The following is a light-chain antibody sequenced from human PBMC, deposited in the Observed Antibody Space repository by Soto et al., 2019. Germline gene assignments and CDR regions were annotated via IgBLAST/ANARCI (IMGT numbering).Light chain of an antibody. CDR2: KAS. CDR3: QQYNSFPLT. Sequence: DIQMTQSPSTLSASVGDRVTITCRAGQSISAWLAWYQQKPGKAPNLLIYKASNLESGVPSRFSGSGYGTEFTLTISCLQPDDFATYYCQQYNSFPLTFGGGTRVEIK. V-gene: IGKV1-5*03. J-gene: IGKJ4*01. CDR1: QSISAW.